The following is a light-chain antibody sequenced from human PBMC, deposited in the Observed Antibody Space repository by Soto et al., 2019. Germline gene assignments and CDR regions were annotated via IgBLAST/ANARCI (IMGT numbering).Light chain of an antibody. CDR3: QQYNKWPLT. CDR2: GAS. J-gene: IGKJ4*01. V-gene: IGKV3-15*01. CDR1: QSVYST. Sequence: EIVMTQSPATLSVSPGERATLSCRASQSVYSTLAWYQQKPGQAPRLLLYGASTRATGIPARISGTGSATEFPLTISSLQSEDSAVYSCQQYNKWPLTFGGGTKVEIK.